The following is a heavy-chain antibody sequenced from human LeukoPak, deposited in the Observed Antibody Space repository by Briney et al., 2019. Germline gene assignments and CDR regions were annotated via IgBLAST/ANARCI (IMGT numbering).Heavy chain of an antibody. CDR1: GYSFAIYW. J-gene: IGHJ3*02. CDR3: ARARHQLVRDAFDI. D-gene: IGHD6-13*01. CDR2: IYPGDSDT. Sequence: GESLKISCQGSGYSFAIYWIGWVRQMPGKGLECMGIIYPGDSDTTYSPSFQGQVTISADKSISTAYLQWSSLKASDTAMYYCARARHQLVRDAFDIWGQGTMVTVSS. V-gene: IGHV5-51*01.